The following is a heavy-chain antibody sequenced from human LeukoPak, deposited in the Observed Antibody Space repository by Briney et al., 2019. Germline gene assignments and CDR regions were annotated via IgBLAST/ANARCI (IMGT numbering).Heavy chain of an antibody. Sequence: PGGSQRLSCAASGFIFSSNAMSWVRQAPGKGLEWVSAISGSGGSTYYADSVKGRFTISRDNSKNTLYLQMNSLRAEDTAVYYCAKDRQRDYYDSSGYYVHWGQGTLVTVSS. CDR1: GFIFSSNA. J-gene: IGHJ4*02. CDR3: AKDRQRDYYDSSGYYVH. V-gene: IGHV3-23*01. D-gene: IGHD3-22*01. CDR2: ISGSGGST.